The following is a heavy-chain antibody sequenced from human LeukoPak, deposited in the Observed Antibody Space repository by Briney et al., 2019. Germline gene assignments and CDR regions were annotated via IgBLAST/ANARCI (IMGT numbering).Heavy chain of an antibody. CDR2: ISAYNGNT. D-gene: IGHD6-19*01. CDR3: ATWASGWSPPQI. J-gene: IGHJ4*02. CDR1: GYTFTSYG. Sequence: ASVKVSCKASGYTFTSYGISWVRQAPGQGLEWMGWISAYNGNTNYAQKLQGRVTMTTDTSTSTAYMELRSLRSDDTAVYYRATWASGWSPPQIWGQGTLVTVSS. V-gene: IGHV1-18*01.